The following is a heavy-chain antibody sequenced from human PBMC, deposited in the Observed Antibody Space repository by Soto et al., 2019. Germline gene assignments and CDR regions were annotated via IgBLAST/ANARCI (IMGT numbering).Heavy chain of an antibody. D-gene: IGHD5-18*01. CDR2: IWYDGNNK. V-gene: IGHV3-33*01. CDR3: ARGYYSYWDLGY. J-gene: IGHJ4*02. Sequence: PGGSLRLSCAASGFTFSNYGMHWVRQAPGKGLEWVAVIWYDGNNKYYADSVKGRFTISRDNSKNTLYLQMNSLRAEDTAVYYCARGYYSYWDLGYWGQGTLVTVSS. CDR1: GFTFSNYG.